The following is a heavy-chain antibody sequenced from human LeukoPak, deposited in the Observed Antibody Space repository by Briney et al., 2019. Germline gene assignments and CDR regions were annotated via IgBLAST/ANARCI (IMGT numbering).Heavy chain of an antibody. J-gene: IGHJ6*03. D-gene: IGHD3-10*01. Sequence: ASVKVSCKASGYTFTGYYMHWVRQAPGQGLEWMGWINPNSGGTNYAQKFQGRVTMTRDTSISTAYMELSRLRSDDTAVYYCARGDLHGSGSLHYYYYYYMDVWGKGTTVTVSS. CDR2: INPNSGGT. CDR1: GYTFTGYY. CDR3: ARGDLHGSGSLHYYYYYYMDV. V-gene: IGHV1-2*02.